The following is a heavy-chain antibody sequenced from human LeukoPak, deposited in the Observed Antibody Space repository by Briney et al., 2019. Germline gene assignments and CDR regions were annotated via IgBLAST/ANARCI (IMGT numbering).Heavy chain of an antibody. CDR3: AKLSGDYGDYKGC. J-gene: IGHJ4*02. CDR1: GYTFTGYY. Sequence: ASVKVSCKASGYTFTGYYMHWVRQAPGQGLEWMGRINPNSGGTNYAQRFQGRVTMTRDKSTNTAYMELNRLTSDDTAVYYCAKLSGDYGDYKGCWGQGTLVTVSS. V-gene: IGHV1-2*06. CDR2: INPNSGGT. D-gene: IGHD4-17*01.